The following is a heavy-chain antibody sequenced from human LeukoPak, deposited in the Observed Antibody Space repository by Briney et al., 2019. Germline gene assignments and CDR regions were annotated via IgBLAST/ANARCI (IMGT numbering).Heavy chain of an antibody. CDR2: IGGWSDPI. CDR1: GFTFSSYW. J-gene: IGHJ4*02. V-gene: IGHV3-48*04. Sequence: PGGSLRLSCAASGFTFSSYWMSWVRQAPGKGLEWVAYIGGWSDPIDYADSVKGRFTVSRDNGDSTLYLEMNSLRVEDTGVYYCARDPGFAVARWGQGALVIVSS. CDR3: ARDPGFAVAR.